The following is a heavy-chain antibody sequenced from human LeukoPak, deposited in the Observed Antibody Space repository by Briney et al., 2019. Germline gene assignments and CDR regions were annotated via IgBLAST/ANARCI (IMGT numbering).Heavy chain of an antibody. CDR1: GFTFSSYA. Sequence: PGGSLRLSCAASGFTFSSYAMSWVRQAPGKGLEWGSAISGSGGSTYYADSVKGRFTISRDNSKNTLYLQMNSLRAEDTAVYYCAKDLSGSLVGATIDYWGQGTLVTVSS. CDR3: AKDLSGSLVGATIDY. V-gene: IGHV3-23*01. D-gene: IGHD1-26*01. J-gene: IGHJ4*02. CDR2: ISGSGGST.